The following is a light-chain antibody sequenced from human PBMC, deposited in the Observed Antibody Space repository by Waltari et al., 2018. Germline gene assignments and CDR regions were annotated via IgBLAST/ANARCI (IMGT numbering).Light chain of an antibody. CDR2: EVT. Sequence: QSVLTQPPSATGSPGQSVTISCTGTNSDVGAYNYVSWYQQHPGKVPKLLIYEVTKRPSGCHDGFSGSKAGNTASLTVSGLQADDEADYYCSSYAHNNHFVFGTGTKVTVL. V-gene: IGLV2-8*01. CDR3: SSYAHNNHFV. CDR1: NSDVGAYNY. J-gene: IGLJ1*01.